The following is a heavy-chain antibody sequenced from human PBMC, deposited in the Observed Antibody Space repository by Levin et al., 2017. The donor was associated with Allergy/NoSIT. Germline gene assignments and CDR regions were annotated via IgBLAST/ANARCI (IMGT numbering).Heavy chain of an antibody. CDR3: ARHTLIVDEFEI. J-gene: IGHJ3*02. CDR1: GGSIIGSY. CDR2: IYYSGST. D-gene: IGHD2-21*01. V-gene: IGHV4-59*08. Sequence: SQTLSLPCTVSGGSIIGSYWSWIRQPPGKGLEWIGDIYYSGSTNSNPSLESRVTLSMDTSKSHISLNLTSVTAADTAMYFCARHTLIVDEFEIWGQGTMVTVSA.